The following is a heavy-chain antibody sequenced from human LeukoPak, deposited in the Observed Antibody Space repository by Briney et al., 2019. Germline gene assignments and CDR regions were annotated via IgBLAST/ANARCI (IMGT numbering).Heavy chain of an antibody. V-gene: IGHV3-15*01. J-gene: IGHJ4*02. Sequence: GGSLRLSCAASEFTFSNAWMSWVRQTPGKGLEWVGRIKSKTDGGTTDYAAPVKGRFSISRDDSTNTLSLQMNSLKTEDTVVYYCTTGGVRPLNWGQGTLVTVSS. CDR1: EFTFSNAW. CDR2: IKSKTDGGTT. D-gene: IGHD1-26*01. CDR3: TTGGVRPLN.